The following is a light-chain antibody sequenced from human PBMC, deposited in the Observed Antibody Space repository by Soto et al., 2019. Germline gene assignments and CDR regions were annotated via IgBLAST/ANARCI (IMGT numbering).Light chain of an antibody. J-gene: IGLJ2*01. CDR3: CSYAGSDDFVV. V-gene: IGLV2-8*01. CDR2: EVS. CDR1: SSDVGRYDY. Sequence: QSVLTQPPSASGSPGQSVTISCTGTSSDVGRYDYVSWYQHHPGKAPKLIIYEVSERPSGVPDRFSGSKSGNTASLTVSGLQAEDEADYHCCSYAGSDDFVVFGGGTKLTVL.